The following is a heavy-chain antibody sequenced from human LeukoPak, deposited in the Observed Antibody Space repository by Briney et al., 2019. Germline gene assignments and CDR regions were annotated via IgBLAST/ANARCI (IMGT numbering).Heavy chain of an antibody. CDR1: GYTFTGYY. CDR3: ASPILTGYYIFDY. V-gene: IGHV1-2*02. CDR2: INPNSGGT. J-gene: IGHJ4*02. D-gene: IGHD3-9*01. Sequence: ASVTVSCKASGYTFTGYYMHWVRQAPGQGLEWMGWINPNSGGTNYAQKFQGRVTMTRDTSISTAYMELSRLRSDDTAVYYCASPILTGYYIFDYWGQGTLVTVSS.